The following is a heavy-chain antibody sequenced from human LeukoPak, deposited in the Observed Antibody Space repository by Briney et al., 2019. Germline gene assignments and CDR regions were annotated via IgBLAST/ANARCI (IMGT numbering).Heavy chain of an antibody. CDR1: GFTFSSYG. CDR3: ARDPDDYVWGVGMDV. Sequence: GGSLRLSCAASGFTFSSYGMHWVRQAPGKGLEWVAVIWYDGSNKYYADSVEGRFTISRDNSKNTLYLQMNSLRAEDTAVSYCARDPDDYVWGVGMDVWGQGTTLTVSS. D-gene: IGHD3-16*01. V-gene: IGHV3-33*01. CDR2: IWYDGSNK. J-gene: IGHJ6*02.